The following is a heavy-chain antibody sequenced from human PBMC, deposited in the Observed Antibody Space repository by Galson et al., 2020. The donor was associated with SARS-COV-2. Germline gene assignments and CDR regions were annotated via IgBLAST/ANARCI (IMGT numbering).Heavy chain of an antibody. Sequence: GESLKISCKGYGYSFTSYWIGWVRQTPGKGLEWMGIIYPGESDTRYRPSFQGHVTISADKSISTAYLQWSSLKASDTAMYYCARQSTPGDSGDYWGQGTLVTVSS. CDR2: IYPGESDT. CDR3: ARQSTPGDSGDY. V-gene: IGHV5-51*01. D-gene: IGHD7-27*01. J-gene: IGHJ4*02. CDR1: GYSFTSYW.